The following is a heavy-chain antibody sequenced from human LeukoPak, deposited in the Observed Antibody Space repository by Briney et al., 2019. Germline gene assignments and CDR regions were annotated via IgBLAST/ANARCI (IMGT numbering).Heavy chain of an antibody. Sequence: GGSLRLSCAASGFTFSSYSMNWVRQAPGKGLEWVSSISSSSSYIYYADSVKGRLTISRDNAKNSLYLQMNSLRAEDTAVYYCARGHCSGGSCVTYYFDYWGQGTLVTVSS. CDR1: GFTFSSYS. CDR2: ISSSSSYI. V-gene: IGHV3-21*01. CDR3: ARGHCSGGSCVTYYFDY. J-gene: IGHJ4*02. D-gene: IGHD2-15*01.